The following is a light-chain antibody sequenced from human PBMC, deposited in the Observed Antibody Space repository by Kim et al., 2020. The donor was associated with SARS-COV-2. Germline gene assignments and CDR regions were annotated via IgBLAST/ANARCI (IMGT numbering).Light chain of an antibody. CDR2: DVS. V-gene: IGKV3-11*01. Sequence: LSPGQTAPLSCRSSQSIVNYLAWYQQKPGQAPRLVIYDVSNRATGIPARFSGSGSGTDFTLTISSLEPEDFAVYYCQQRSNWPRTFGQGTKVDIK. CDR3: QQRSNWPRT. J-gene: IGKJ1*01. CDR1: QSIVNY.